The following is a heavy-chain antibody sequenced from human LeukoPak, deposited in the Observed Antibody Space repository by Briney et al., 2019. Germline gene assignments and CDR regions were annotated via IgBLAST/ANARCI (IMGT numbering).Heavy chain of an antibody. CDR3: GRVPAAGTGPDY. V-gene: IGHV4-61*01. J-gene: IGHJ4*02. CDR2: FSYNVHS. Sequence: PSETLSLTCTVSGGSVSSTNDYWSWIRQPPGKGLEWVGFFSYNVHSDYNPSLKSRVTISVDTSKNQFSLRLSSVTAADTAIYYCGRVPAAGTGPDYWGQGTLATVSS. CDR1: GGSVSSTNDY. D-gene: IGHD6-13*01.